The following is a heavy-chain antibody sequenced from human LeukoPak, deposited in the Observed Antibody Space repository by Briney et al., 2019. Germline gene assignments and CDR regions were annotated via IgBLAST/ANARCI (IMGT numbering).Heavy chain of an antibody. V-gene: IGHV4-34*01. CDR3: ARGRGWLQYTSFDY. CDR1: GGSFSGYY. J-gene: IGHJ4*02. Sequence: SSETLSLTCAVYGGSFSGYYWSWIRQPPGKGLEWIGEINHSGSTNYNPSLKGRVTISVDTSKNQFSLKLSSVTAADTAVYYCARGRGWLQYTSFDYWGQGTLVTVSS. D-gene: IGHD5-24*01. CDR2: INHSGST.